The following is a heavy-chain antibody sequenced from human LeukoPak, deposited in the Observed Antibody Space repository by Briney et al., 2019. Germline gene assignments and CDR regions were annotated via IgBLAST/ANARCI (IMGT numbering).Heavy chain of an antibody. D-gene: IGHD5-24*01. CDR3: ARGRRRDGYYFDY. CDR1: ANTFTTYY. CDR2: MNPNSDNT. Sequence: ASVKVSCNAAANTFTTYYINWVRQATGQGLEWMVWMNPNSDNTGYAQKFQGRVTMTRNTSISTAYMELSSLRSEDTAVYYCARGRRRDGYYFDYWGQGTLVTVSS. J-gene: IGHJ4*02. V-gene: IGHV1-8*01.